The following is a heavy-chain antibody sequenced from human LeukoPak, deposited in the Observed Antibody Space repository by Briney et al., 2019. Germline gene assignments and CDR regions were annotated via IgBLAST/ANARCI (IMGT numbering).Heavy chain of an antibody. V-gene: IGHV3-23*01. CDR1: VFTFSGYG. J-gene: IGHJ4*02. CDR2: SSGSGGST. Sequence: PGGSLRLSCAASVFTFSGYGMRSVRQAPGKRLEWVSASSGSGGSTYYADSVKGRFTISRDNSKNTLYLQMNSVTAEDTAVYYCAKCYFKLAEKVLADYWGQGTLVTVSS. D-gene: IGHD3-10*01. CDR3: AKCYFKLAEKVLADY.